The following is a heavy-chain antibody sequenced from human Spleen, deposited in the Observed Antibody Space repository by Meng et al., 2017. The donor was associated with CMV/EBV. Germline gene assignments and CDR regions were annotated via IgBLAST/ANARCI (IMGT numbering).Heavy chain of an antibody. D-gene: IGHD3-3*01. CDR1: GGSFSGYY. Sequence: SETLSLTCAVYGGSFSGYYWSWIRQPPGKGLEWIGEINHSGSTNYNPSLKSRVTISLDTSKNQFSLKLTSVTAADTAVYYCARARAYDLAVHYWGQGTLVTVSS. J-gene: IGHJ4*02. CDR3: ARARAYDLAVHY. V-gene: IGHV4-34*01. CDR2: INHSGST.